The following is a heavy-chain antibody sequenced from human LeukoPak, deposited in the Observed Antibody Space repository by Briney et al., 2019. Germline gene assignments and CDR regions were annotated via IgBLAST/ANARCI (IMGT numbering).Heavy chain of an antibody. CDR3: ARGRSTIFGVVIIEGFDY. V-gene: IGHV4-59*12. Sequence: PSETLSLTCTVSGGSISSYYWSWIRQPPGKGLEWIGYIYYSGSTNYNPSLKSRVTISVDTSKNQFSLKLSSVTAADTAVYYCARGRSTIFGVVIIEGFDYWGQGTLVTVSS. D-gene: IGHD3-3*01. CDR1: GGSISSYY. J-gene: IGHJ4*02. CDR2: IYYSGST.